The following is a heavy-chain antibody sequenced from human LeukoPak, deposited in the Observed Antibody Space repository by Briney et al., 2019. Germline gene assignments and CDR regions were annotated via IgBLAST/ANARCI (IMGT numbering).Heavy chain of an antibody. Sequence: GGSLRLSCAASGFTFSSYWMSWVRQAPGKGLEWVAVISYDGNNKYYADSVRGRFTISRDNSKNTLYLQMSSLRDEDTAVYYCAMGVSSSWYLDYWGQGTLVTVSS. CDR2: ISYDGNNK. CDR3: AMGVSSSWYLDY. J-gene: IGHJ4*02. D-gene: IGHD6-13*01. V-gene: IGHV3-30*03. CDR1: GFTFSSYW.